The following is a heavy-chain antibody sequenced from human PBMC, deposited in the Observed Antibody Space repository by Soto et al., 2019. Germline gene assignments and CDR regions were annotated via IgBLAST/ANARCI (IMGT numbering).Heavy chain of an antibody. CDR2: IKSKTDGGTT. Sequence: GGSLRLSCAASGFTFSNAWMSWVRQAPGKGLEWVGRIKSKTDGGTTDYAAPVKGRFTISRDDSKDTLYLQMNSLKTEDTAVYYCTTEREIYDSSGYYSGYSDFDYWGQGTLVTVSS. D-gene: IGHD3-22*01. V-gene: IGHV3-15*01. J-gene: IGHJ4*02. CDR1: GFTFSNAW. CDR3: TTEREIYDSSGYYSGYSDFDY.